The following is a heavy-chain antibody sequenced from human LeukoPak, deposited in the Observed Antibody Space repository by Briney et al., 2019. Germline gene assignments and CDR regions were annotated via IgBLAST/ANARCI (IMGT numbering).Heavy chain of an antibody. Sequence: GGSLRLSCAASGFTFSSYSMNWVRQAPGKGLEWVSSISSSSSYIYYADSVKGRFTISRDNAKNSLYLQMNSLRAEDTAVYYCARNFPQWQVDYWGQGTLVTVSS. CDR2: ISSSSSYI. J-gene: IGHJ4*02. D-gene: IGHD2-8*01. CDR1: GFTFSSYS. CDR3: ARNFPQWQVDY. V-gene: IGHV3-21*01.